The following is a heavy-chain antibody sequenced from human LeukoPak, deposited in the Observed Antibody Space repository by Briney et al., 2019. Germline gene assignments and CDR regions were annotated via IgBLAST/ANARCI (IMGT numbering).Heavy chain of an antibody. J-gene: IGHJ4*02. CDR2: IYYSGST. Sequence: SETLSLTCTVSGGSISSTTYYWGWIRQPPGKGLHWIGSIYYSGSTYSNPSLKSRVTMSVDTSKNQFSLRLTSVTAADTAVYYCARIEDVTRGYNHAYYFDYWGQGTLVTVSS. CDR1: GGSISSTTYY. CDR3: ARIEDVTRGYNHAYYFDY. V-gene: IGHV4-39*01. D-gene: IGHD5-18*01.